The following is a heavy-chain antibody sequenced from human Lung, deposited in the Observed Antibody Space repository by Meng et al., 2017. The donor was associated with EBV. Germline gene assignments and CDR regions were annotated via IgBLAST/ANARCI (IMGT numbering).Heavy chain of an antibody. V-gene: IGHV1-2*06. D-gene: IGHD6-19*01. CDR2: TNPNSGGT. Sequence: QVPLVQAGAEGRKPGASCKVSCKASGYTFTGYYLHWVRPAPGQGCEWRGRTNPNSGGTNYAQKFQGRVTMTRDTSISTAYMELSRPRSDDTAVYYCAHQAVAGTRGWFNPWGQGTLVTVSS. CDR1: GYTFTGYY. CDR3: AHQAVAGTRGWFNP. J-gene: IGHJ5*02.